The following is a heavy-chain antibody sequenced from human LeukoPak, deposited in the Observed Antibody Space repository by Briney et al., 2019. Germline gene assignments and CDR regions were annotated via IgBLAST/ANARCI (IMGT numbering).Heavy chain of an antibody. CDR3: ARGYIGTGARGGFDY. Sequence: PGGSLRLSCVASGFTLSSYWMHWVRQAPGKGLVGVSRTYTDGSSTSYADSVKGRFTISRDNAKNTLYLQMNSLRAEDTAVYYCARGYIGTGARGGFDYWGQGTLVTVSS. CDR1: GFTLSSYW. CDR2: TYTDGSST. D-gene: IGHD1-14*01. V-gene: IGHV3-74*01. J-gene: IGHJ4*02.